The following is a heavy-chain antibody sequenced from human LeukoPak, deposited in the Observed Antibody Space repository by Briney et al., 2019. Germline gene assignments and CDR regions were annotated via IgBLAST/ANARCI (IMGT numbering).Heavy chain of an antibody. CDR2: IYYSGST. CDR1: YGSISSGDYY. D-gene: IGHD3-10*01. CDR3: ARAGRTDAFDI. Sequence: PSETLSLTCTVSYGSISSGDYYWSWIRQHPGKCLEWMGYIYYSGSTYYNPSLKSRVTISIDTSKNQFSLKLSSVTAADTAVYYCARAGRTDAFDIWGQGTMVTVSS. V-gene: IGHV4-30-4*01. J-gene: IGHJ3*02.